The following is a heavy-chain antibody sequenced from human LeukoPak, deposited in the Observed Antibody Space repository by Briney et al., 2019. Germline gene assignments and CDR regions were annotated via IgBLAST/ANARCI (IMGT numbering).Heavy chain of an antibody. J-gene: IGHJ4*02. Sequence: PSETLSLTCTVSGGSISSSSYYWGWIRQPPGKGLEWTGSIDYSGSTYYNPSLKSRVTISVDTSKNQFSLKLSSVTAADTAVYYCARDGEGDIVVVPAAYDYWGQGTLVTVSS. CDR3: ARDGEGDIVVVPAAYDY. D-gene: IGHD2-2*01. CDR1: GGSISSSSYY. CDR2: IDYSGST. V-gene: IGHV4-39*07.